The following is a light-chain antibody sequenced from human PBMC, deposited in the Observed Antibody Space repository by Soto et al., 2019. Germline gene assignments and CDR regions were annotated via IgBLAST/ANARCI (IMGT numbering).Light chain of an antibody. Sequence: LTQPASVTGTRGQSMTISCTPSHIDVDAYKYISWYRQRPGEAPKIIIYEVSKRPSGISNRFSGSKSGNTASLTISGLQTEDEAEYFCSTYTDKTYIFGSGTKVTVL. CDR2: EVS. V-gene: IGLV2-14*01. CDR3: STYTDKTYI. J-gene: IGLJ1*01. CDR1: HIDVDAYKY.